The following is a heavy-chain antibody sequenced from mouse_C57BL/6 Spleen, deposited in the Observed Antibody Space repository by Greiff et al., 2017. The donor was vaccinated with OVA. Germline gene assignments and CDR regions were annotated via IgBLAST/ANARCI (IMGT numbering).Heavy chain of an antibody. J-gene: IGHJ4*01. CDR1: GYTFTSYW. CDR2: IDPSDSET. Sequence: VQLQHPGAELVRPGSSVKLSCKASGYTFTSYWMHWVKQRPIQGLEWIGNIDPSDSETHYNQKFKDKATLTVDKSSRTAYMQLSSLPSEDSAVYYCARGDYGSSYEYYAMDYWGQGTSVTVSS. D-gene: IGHD1-1*01. V-gene: IGHV1-52*01. CDR3: ARGDYGSSYEYYAMDY.